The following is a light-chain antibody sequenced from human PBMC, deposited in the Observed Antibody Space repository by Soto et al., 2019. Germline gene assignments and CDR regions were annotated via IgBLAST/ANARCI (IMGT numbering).Light chain of an antibody. CDR1: QSVRSS. V-gene: IGKV3-15*01. CDR2: DAS. CDR3: QQYNNWPLT. J-gene: IGKJ4*01. Sequence: EKVMTQPPATLSVSPGEGATLSCRASQSVRSSLAWYQQKPGQAPRLLIYDASTRATGIPARFSGSGSGTDFSLTISSLQPEDFAVYYCQQYNNWPLTFGGGTRVEIK.